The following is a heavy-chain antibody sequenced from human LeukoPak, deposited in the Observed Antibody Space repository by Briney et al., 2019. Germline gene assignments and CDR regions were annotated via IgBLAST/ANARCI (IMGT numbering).Heavy chain of an antibody. Sequence: GESLQISCQGSGYPFATYWIGWARQLPGKGLEWMGINYPGDSDTTYSPSFQGQVTMSADKSISTAYLQWSSLKASDTAMYYCARRVSSSGFDAFDVWGQGTMVTVSS. V-gene: IGHV5-51*01. J-gene: IGHJ3*01. CDR3: ARRVSSSGFDAFDV. D-gene: IGHD5-12*01. CDR2: NYPGDSDT. CDR1: GYPFATYW.